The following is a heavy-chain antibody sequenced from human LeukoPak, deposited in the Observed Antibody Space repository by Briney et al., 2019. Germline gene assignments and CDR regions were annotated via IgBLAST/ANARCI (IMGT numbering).Heavy chain of an antibody. J-gene: IGHJ4*02. CDR1: GFTFSSYA. Sequence: GGSLRLSCAASGFTFSSYAMHWVRQAPGKGLEWVAVISYDGSNKYYADSVKGRFTSSRDNSKNTLYLQMNSLRAEDTAVYYCARVDGHSDWGQGTLVTVSS. D-gene: IGHD2-15*01. CDR3: ARVDGHSD. V-gene: IGHV3-30-3*01. CDR2: ISYDGSNK.